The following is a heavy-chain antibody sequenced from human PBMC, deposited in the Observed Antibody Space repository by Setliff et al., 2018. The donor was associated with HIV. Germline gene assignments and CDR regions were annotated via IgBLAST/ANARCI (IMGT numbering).Heavy chain of an antibody. CDR1: GYTFSSHA. D-gene: IGHD3-10*02. Sequence: WASVKVSCKASGYTFSSHAISWVRQAPGQGLEWMGGVIPIFATTTYAQKFQGRVTMTRDTSASTVYMELSSLRAEDTAVYYCARDRFPQSNIFGAWYFDLWGRGTLVTVSS. J-gene: IGHJ2*01. CDR2: VIPIFATT. CDR3: ARDRFPQSNIFGAWYFDL. V-gene: IGHV1-69*05.